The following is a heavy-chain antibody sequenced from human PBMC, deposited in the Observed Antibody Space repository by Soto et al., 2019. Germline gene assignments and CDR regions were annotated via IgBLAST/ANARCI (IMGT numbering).Heavy chain of an antibody. CDR2: IIPILDIA. CDR1: GGTFSSYT. Sequence: QVQLVQSGAEVKKPGSSVKASCKASGGTFSSYTLNWVRQARGQGLEWMGRIIPILDIADYAQKLQGRVTITADKSTNTAYMELSNLRSEDTAVYYCARVRDDHYYTMDVWGQGTTVTVSS. CDR3: ARVRDDHYYTMDV. J-gene: IGHJ6*02. D-gene: IGHD1-1*01. V-gene: IGHV1-69*02.